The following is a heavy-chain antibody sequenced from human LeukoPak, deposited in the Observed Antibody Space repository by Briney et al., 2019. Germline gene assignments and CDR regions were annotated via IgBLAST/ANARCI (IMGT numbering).Heavy chain of an antibody. D-gene: IGHD5-12*01. CDR1: GFTFSDYY. V-gene: IGHV3-11*04. J-gene: IGHJ4*02. CDR2: IPISGSTI. Sequence: GGSLRLSCAASGFTFSDYYMIWIRQAPGNGLESVSYIPISGSTIYYADSVKGRFTFSRDNAKNSLYLQMDSLRAEDTAVYYCARVRREVATIGFDYWGQGTLVTVSS. CDR3: ARVRREVATIGFDY.